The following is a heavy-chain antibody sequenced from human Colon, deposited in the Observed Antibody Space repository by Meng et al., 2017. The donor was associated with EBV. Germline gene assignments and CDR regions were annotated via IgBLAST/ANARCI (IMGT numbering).Heavy chain of an antibody. CDR3: ARGGNFDP. D-gene: IGHD2/OR15-2a*01. V-gene: IGHV7-4-1*02. J-gene: IGHJ5*02. CDR1: GYHFCTYT. CDR2: ISTNTGTP. Sequence: QVRRVRPGSELKKPWPSCKVSCESSGYHFCTYTINWLRQALGRGLEWMRGISTNTGTPTYTQGFTGRFVFSLDTSVSTAYLQISSLKAEDTAVYYCARGGNFDPWGQGTLVTVSS.